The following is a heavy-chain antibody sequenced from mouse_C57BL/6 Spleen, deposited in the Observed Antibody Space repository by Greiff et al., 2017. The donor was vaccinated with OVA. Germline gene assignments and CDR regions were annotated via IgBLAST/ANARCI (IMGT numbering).Heavy chain of an antibody. CDR3: ARVGLDAMDY. CDR1: GYAFSSSW. D-gene: IGHD4-1*01. J-gene: IGHJ4*01. CDR2: IYPGDGDT. V-gene: IGHV1-82*01. Sequence: VQLQQSGPELVKPGASVKISCKASGYAFSSSWMNWVKQRPGKGLEWIGRIYPGDGDTNYNGKFKGKATLTADKSSSTAYMQLSSLTSEDSAVYFCARVGLDAMDYWGQGTSVTVSS.